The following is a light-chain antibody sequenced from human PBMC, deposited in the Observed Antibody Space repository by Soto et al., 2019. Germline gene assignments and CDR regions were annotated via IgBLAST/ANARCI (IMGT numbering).Light chain of an antibody. Sequence: QSVLTQPASVSGSPGQSIAISCTGTNSDVGGYNSVSWYQQHPGKVPKIMIYDVTIRPSGVPDRFSGSKSGNTASLTISGLQAEDEADYYCSSYISITALVFGTGTKVTVL. J-gene: IGLJ1*01. CDR3: SSYISITALV. CDR2: DVT. CDR1: NSDVGGYNS. V-gene: IGLV2-14*01.